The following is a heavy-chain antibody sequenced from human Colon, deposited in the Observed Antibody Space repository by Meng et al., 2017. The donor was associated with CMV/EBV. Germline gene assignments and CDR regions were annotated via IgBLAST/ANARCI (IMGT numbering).Heavy chain of an antibody. J-gene: IGHJ1*01. CDR3: ATVSSGYYLYFQH. CDR1: GYTFTGYA. V-gene: IGHV1-2*02. CDR2: INPTSGGT. Sequence: QVAPGHPGAGVKKPGASGKVSGKAAGYTFTGYAMDWVRQAPGQGLEWMGWINPTSGGTNYAQKFQGRVTMTRDTSISTAYMELSRLRSDDTAVYYCATVSSGYYLYFQHWGQGTLVTVSS. D-gene: IGHD3-22*01.